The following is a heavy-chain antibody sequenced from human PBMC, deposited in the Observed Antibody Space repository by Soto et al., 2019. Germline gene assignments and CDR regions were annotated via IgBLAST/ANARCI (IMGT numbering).Heavy chain of an antibody. CDR3: ARLTDYGDYDGPTPTNWFDP. CDR2: ISSSSSYT. CDR1: GFTFSDYY. Sequence: PGGPLRLSCAASGFTFSDYYMSWIRQAPEKGLEWVSYISSSSSYTNYADSVKGRFTISRDNAKNSLYLQMNSLRAEDTAVYYCARLTDYGDYDGPTPTNWFDPWGQGTLVTVSS. D-gene: IGHD4-17*01. V-gene: IGHV3-11*03. J-gene: IGHJ5*02.